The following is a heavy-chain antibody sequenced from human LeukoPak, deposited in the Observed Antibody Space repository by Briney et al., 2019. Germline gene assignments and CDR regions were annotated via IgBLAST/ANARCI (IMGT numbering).Heavy chain of an antibody. CDR1: GFTFSNYV. J-gene: IGHJ4*02. Sequence: GGSLRLSCSASGFTFSNYVMHWVRQAPGKGLEYVSASSTNEGTTDYADSVKGRFTISRDNPKLTLYLQMSSLRDEDTAVYYCKTGWLRVAFDHWGQGTLVTVSP. CDR3: KTGWLRVAFDH. CDR2: SSTNEGTT. V-gene: IGHV3-64D*09. D-gene: IGHD5-12*01.